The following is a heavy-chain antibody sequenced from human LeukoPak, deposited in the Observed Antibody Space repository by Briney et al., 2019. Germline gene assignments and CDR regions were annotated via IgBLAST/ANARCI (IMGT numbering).Heavy chain of an antibody. CDR3: ARYSRYDILTGYPTSYYMDV. Sequence: ASVKVSCKASGYTFTSYGISWVRQAPGQGLEWMGWVSAYNGNTNYAQKLQGRVTMTTDTSPSTAYMELRSLRSDDTAVYYCARYSRYDILTGYPTSYYMDVWGKGTTVTVSS. J-gene: IGHJ6*03. CDR1: GYTFTSYG. D-gene: IGHD3-9*01. CDR2: VSAYNGNT. V-gene: IGHV1-18*01.